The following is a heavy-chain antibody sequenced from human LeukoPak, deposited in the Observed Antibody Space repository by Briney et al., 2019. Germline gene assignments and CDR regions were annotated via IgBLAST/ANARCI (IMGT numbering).Heavy chain of an antibody. CDR3: ARDRGEGYFDY. Sequence: PSETLSLTCTVSGGSISSSSYYWGWIRQPPGKGLEWIGSIYYSGSTYYNPSLKSRVTISVDTSKNQFSLKLSSVTAADTAVYYCARDRGEGYFDYWGQGTLVTVSS. J-gene: IGHJ4*02. CDR1: GGSISSSSYY. V-gene: IGHV4-39*07. CDR2: IYYSGST.